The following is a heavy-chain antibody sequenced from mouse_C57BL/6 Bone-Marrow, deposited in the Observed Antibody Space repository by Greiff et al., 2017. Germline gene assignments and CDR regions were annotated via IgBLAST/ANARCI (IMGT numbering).Heavy chain of an antibody. J-gene: IGHJ4*01. V-gene: IGHV1-54*01. CDR2: INPGSGGT. CDR1: GYAFTNYL. Sequence: QVQLQQSGAELVRPGTSVKVSCKASGYAFTNYLIEWVKQRPGQGLEWIGVINPGSGGTNYNEKFKGKATLTADKSSSTAYMQLSSPTSEDSAVYFCARAADYWGQGTSVTVSS. CDR3: ARAADY.